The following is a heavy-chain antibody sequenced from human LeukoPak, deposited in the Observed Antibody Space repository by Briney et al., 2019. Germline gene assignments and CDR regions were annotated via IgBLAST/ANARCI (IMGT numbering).Heavy chain of an antibody. CDR1: GFTFSSYW. Sequence: GGSLRLSCAASGFTFSSYWMSWVRQAPGKGLEWVANIKQDGSEKYYVDSVKGRFTISRDNAKNSLYLQMNSLRAEDTAVYYCARDQLAGDGSGSYCDYWGQGTLVTVSS. D-gene: IGHD3-10*01. J-gene: IGHJ4*02. CDR3: ARDQLAGDGSGSYCDY. V-gene: IGHV3-7*01. CDR2: IKQDGSEK.